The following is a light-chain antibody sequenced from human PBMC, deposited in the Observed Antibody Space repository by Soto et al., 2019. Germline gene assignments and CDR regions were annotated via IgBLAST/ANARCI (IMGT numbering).Light chain of an antibody. J-gene: IGKJ1*01. CDR2: RAS. CDR1: QSVSDNY. CDR3: QQYSREPLT. Sequence: EIVLMQSPGTLSLSPGERSTLSCMASQSVSDNYLAWYQQKPGQAPRLVISRASSRATGIPERFSASGSGTDFTLTISRLEAEDFEVYYCQQYSREPLTFGQGTKVDIK. V-gene: IGKV3-20*01.